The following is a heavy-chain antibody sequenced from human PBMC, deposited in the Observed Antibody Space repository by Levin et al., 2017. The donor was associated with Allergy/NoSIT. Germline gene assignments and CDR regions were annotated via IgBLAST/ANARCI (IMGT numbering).Heavy chain of an antibody. D-gene: IGHD3-10*01. CDR2: ISWNSGSI. V-gene: IGHV3-9*01. J-gene: IGHJ4*02. CDR1: GFTFDDYA. Sequence: SLKISCAASGFTFDDYAMHWVRQAPGKGLEWVSGISWNSGSIGYADSVKGRFTISRDNAKNSLYLQMNSLRAEDTALYYCAKDSGGTMVQGHGFDYWGQGTLVTVSS. CDR3: AKDSGGTMVQGHGFDY.